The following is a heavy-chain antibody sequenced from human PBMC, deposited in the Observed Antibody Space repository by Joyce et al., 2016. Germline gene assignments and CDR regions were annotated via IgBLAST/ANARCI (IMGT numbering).Heavy chain of an antibody. CDR3: ATGRRWGLLLEYFYYGMDV. CDR2: IIPSFGKA. J-gene: IGHJ6*02. V-gene: IGHV1-69*01. D-gene: IGHD1-26*01. CDR1: GGTFSDYA. Sequence: QVQLVQSGAEVKKPGSSVKFSCMASGGTFSDYAINWVRQAHGQGLELMGGIIPSFGKAHYAQKIQGSVTITADESTITAYMELTHLGAEDKAVYYGATGRRWGLLLEYFYYGMDVWGQGTTVTVSS.